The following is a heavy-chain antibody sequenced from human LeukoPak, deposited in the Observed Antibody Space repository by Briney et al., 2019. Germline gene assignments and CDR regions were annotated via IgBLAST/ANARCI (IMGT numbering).Heavy chain of an antibody. V-gene: IGHV3-30*18. J-gene: IGHJ4*02. Sequence: GGSPRLSRAASGFTFSSYGMHWVRQAPGKGLEWVAVISYDGSNKYYADSVKGRFTISRDNSKNTLYLQMNSLRAEDTAVYYCAKLLPSSPFDYWGQGTLVTVSS. CDR1: GFTFSSYG. CDR2: ISYDGSNK. CDR3: AKLLPSSPFDY.